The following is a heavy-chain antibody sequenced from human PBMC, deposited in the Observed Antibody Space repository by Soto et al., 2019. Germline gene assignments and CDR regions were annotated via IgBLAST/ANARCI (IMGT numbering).Heavy chain of an antibody. J-gene: IGHJ5*02. Sequence: GGSLRLSCAASGFTFSSYSMNWVRQAPGKGLEWVSYISSSSSTIYYADSVKGRFTISRDNAKNSLYLQMNSLRDEDTAVYYCASTRYFDWLSRGDWFDPWRQGTLVTVSS. CDR2: ISSSSSTI. D-gene: IGHD3-9*01. CDR3: ASTRYFDWLSRGDWFDP. CDR1: GFTFSSYS. V-gene: IGHV3-48*02.